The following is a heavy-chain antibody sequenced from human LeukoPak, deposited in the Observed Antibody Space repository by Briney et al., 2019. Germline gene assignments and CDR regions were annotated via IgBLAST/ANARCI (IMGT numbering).Heavy chain of an antibody. CDR3: ARSVEGYCSGGSCYSYYYYMDV. Sequence: PSETLSLTCTVSGGSISSYYWSWIRQPPGKGLEWIGYIYYSGSTNYNPSLKSRVTISVDTSKNQFSLKLSSVTAADTAVYYCARSVEGYCSGGSCYSYYYYMDVWGKGTTVTVSS. V-gene: IGHV4-59*01. CDR2: IYYSGST. CDR1: GGSISSYY. J-gene: IGHJ6*03. D-gene: IGHD2-15*01.